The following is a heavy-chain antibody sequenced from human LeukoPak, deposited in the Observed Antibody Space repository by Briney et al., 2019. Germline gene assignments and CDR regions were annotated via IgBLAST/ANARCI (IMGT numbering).Heavy chain of an antibody. V-gene: IGHV3-74*01. CDR1: GFTFRNYW. CDR2: IKGDGSGT. D-gene: IGHD3-16*02. J-gene: IGHJ4*02. Sequence: GGSLRLSCAASGFTFRNYWMHWVRQVPGKGPVWVSLIKGDGSGTTYADSVKGRSIISRDNAKNTAYLQMNDLRVEDTAVYYCARDYRYYQDSWGQGTLVIVSS. CDR3: ARDYRYYQDS.